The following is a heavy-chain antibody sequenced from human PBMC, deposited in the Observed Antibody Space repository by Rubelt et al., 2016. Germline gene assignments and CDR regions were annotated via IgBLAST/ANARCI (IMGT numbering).Heavy chain of an antibody. V-gene: IGHV3-23*04. CDR2: IVASVGRP. J-gene: IGHJ4*02. D-gene: IGHD3-9*01. CDR1: GFISSNYA. Sequence: EVQLVESGGALVQPGGSLRLSCAASGFISSNYAISWVRQAPGKGLEWVSVIVASVGRPYYADSVEGRFTISRDNSKNTVSLQVGSLRAEDTAVYYCAKGGSDWLSYYLFDSWGQGTLITVSS. CDR3: AKGGSDWLSYYLFDS.